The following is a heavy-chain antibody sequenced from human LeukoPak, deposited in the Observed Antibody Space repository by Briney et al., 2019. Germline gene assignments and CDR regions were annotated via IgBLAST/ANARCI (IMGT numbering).Heavy chain of an antibody. CDR3: AKMVWVGESTNDY. Sequence: GGSLRLSCAATGFTFSSYGMHWVRQAPGKGLEWVTFIHSDGSNKYYADSVKGRFTISRDNSKNTLYLQMSSLRAEDTAVYYCAKMVWVGESTNDYWGQGTLVTVSS. J-gene: IGHJ4*02. CDR2: IHSDGSNK. V-gene: IGHV3-30*02. CDR1: GFTFSSYG. D-gene: IGHD3-10*01.